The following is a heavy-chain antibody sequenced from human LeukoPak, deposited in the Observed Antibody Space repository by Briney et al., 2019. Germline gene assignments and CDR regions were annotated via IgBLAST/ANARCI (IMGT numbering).Heavy chain of an antibody. J-gene: IGHJ5*02. Sequence: GGSLRLSCAASGFTFSSYGMHWVRQAPGKGLEWVAFIRYDGSNKYYADSVKGRFTISRDNAKNSLYLQMNSLRAEDTVVYYCARVNWFDPWGQGTLVTVSS. V-gene: IGHV3-30*02. CDR3: ARVNWFDP. CDR1: GFTFSSYG. CDR2: IRYDGSNK.